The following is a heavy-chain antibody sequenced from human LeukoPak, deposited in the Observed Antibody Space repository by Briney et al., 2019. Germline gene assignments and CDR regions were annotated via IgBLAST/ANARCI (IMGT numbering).Heavy chain of an antibody. J-gene: IGHJ3*02. CDR3: VTLTALIEVGATRNDAFDI. CDR1: GYTLTELS. CDR2: FDPEDGET. D-gene: IGHD1-26*01. Sequence: ASVKVTCKVSGYTLTELSMHWVRQAPGTGLELMGGFDPEDGETIYAQKFQGRVTMTEDTSKDTAYMELSSLRPEDTAVYCFVTLTALIEVGATRNDAFDILGQEGMVSVSS. V-gene: IGHV1-24*01.